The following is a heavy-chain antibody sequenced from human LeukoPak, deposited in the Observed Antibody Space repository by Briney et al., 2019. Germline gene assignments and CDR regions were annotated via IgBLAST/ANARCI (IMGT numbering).Heavy chain of an antibody. D-gene: IGHD3-10*01. CDR2: ISGSGGSP. Sequence: GGSLRLSCAASEFTVSNNYMNWVRQAPGKGLEWVSGISGSGGSPYYADSVKGRFTISRDNSKYTLYLQMNSLRAEDTAVYYCAKVSPRESRGISMVRGVIKPRGYFDYWGQGTLVTVSS. CDR1: EFTVSNNY. CDR3: AKVSPRESRGISMVRGVIKPRGYFDY. V-gene: IGHV3-23*01. J-gene: IGHJ4*02.